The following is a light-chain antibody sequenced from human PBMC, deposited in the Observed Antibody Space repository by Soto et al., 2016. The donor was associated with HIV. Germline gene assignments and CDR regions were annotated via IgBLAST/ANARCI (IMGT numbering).Light chain of an antibody. V-gene: IGKV1-5*03. Sequence: DIQMTQSPSTLSASVGDRVTITCRASQSISNWLAWYQQKPGKAPKLLIYKASNLESGVPSRFSGGGSGTEFTLTISSLQPDDFATYYCQXYQTEEGTFGQGTTVEIK. CDR2: KAS. CDR1: QSISNW. J-gene: IGKJ1*01. CDR3: QXYQTEEGT.